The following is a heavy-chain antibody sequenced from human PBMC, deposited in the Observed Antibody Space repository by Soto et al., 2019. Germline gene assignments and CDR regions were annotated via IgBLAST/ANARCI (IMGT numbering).Heavy chain of an antibody. CDR1: GFTFSSYA. V-gene: IGHV3-23*01. CDR2: ISGSGGST. D-gene: IGHD6-19*01. Sequence: EQLLESGGGLVQPGGSLRLSCAASGFTFSSYAMTWVRQAPGKGLEWVSVISGSGGSTYYADSVKGRVTISRDNSMNTLYLQMNSLRAEDTAVYYCAKSTTARIAVAPRGLFDYWGQGTLVTVSS. CDR3: AKSTTARIAVAPRGLFDY. J-gene: IGHJ4*02.